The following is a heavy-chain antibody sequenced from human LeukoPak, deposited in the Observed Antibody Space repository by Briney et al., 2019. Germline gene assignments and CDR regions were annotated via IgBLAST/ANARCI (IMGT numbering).Heavy chain of an antibody. CDR3: ARRGYSYALLDY. V-gene: IGHV4-59*05. Sequence: PGGSLRLSCAVSGLTVSNVWMNWVRQAPGKGLEWIGSIYYSGSTYYNPSLKSRVTISVDTSKNQFSLKLSSVTAADTAVYYCARRGYSYALLDYWGQGTLVTVSS. CDR2: IYYSGST. D-gene: IGHD5-18*01. CDR1: GLTVSNVW. J-gene: IGHJ4*02.